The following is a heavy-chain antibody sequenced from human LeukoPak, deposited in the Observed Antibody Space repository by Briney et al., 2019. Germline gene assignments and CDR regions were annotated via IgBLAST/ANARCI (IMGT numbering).Heavy chain of an antibody. CDR2: IRSKAYSAAT. CDR1: GFTFSVSA. D-gene: IGHD2-2*01. J-gene: IGHJ4*02. V-gene: IGHV3-73*01. Sequence: GGSLRLSCVGSGFTFSVSAMHWVRQAPGKGVEWVGRIRSKAYSAATEYAPSAKCRVTISSDDSQNTAYLQINSLKTEYTAVYYCTRVGPADDNWGQGTLVTVSS. CDR3: TRVGPADDN.